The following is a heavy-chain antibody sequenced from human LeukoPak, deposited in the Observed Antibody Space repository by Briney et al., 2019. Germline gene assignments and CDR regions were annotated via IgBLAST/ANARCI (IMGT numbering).Heavy chain of an antibody. D-gene: IGHD5-12*01. CDR2: MNPSSGNT. J-gene: IGHJ4*02. CDR3: ARDGDISYLYYFDY. V-gene: IGHV1-8*01. CDR1: GYTFTSYD. Sequence: GASVKVSCKASGYTFTSYDINWVRQATGQGLEWMGWMNPSSGNTGYAQKFQGRVTMTRNTSINTAYMELSSLRSEDTAVYYCARDGDISYLYYFDYWGQGTLVTVSS.